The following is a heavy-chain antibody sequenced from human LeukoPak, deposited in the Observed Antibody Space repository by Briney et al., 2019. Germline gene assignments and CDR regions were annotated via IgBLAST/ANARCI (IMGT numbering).Heavy chain of an antibody. CDR2: ISSSSTYT. CDR3: ARVRSTTSYFYFDY. V-gene: IGHV3-11*06. J-gene: IGHJ4*02. D-gene: IGHD2-2*01. Sequence: PGGSLRLSCAASGFTFSDYYMSWIRQAPGKGLEWVSYISSSSTYTNYADSVKGRFAISRDNAKNSLYLQMNSLRPEDTAVYYCARVRSTTSYFYFDYWGQGTLVTVSS. CDR1: GFTFSDYY.